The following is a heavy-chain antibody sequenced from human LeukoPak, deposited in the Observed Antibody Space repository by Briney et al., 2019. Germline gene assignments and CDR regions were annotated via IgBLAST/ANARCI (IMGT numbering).Heavy chain of an antibody. D-gene: IGHD6-19*01. CDR2: IYYSGGT. CDR1: GGSISSSSYY. V-gene: IGHV4-39*01. J-gene: IGHJ6*02. CDR3: ALSIAVAGDYYYYYGMDV. Sequence: PSETLSLTCTVSGGSISSSSYYWGWIRQPPGKGLEWIGSIYYSGGTYYNPSLKSRVTISVDTSKNQFSLKLSSVTAADTAVYYCALSIAVAGDYYYYYGMDVWGQGTTVTVSS.